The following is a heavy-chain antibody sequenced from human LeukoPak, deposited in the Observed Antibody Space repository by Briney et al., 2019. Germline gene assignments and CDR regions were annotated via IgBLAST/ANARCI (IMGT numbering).Heavy chain of an antibody. CDR1: GFTFSNYG. J-gene: IGHJ4*02. Sequence: GGSLRLSCAASGFTFSNYGMSWVRQSPGKGLEWVSRVSGSGGRTYYADSVKGRFTISRDNSKNTLSLQMNNLRADDTAVYYCAKSYASGSFYDYWGQGTLVTVSS. CDR3: AKSYASGSFYDY. V-gene: IGHV3-23*01. CDR2: VSGSGGRT. D-gene: IGHD3-10*01.